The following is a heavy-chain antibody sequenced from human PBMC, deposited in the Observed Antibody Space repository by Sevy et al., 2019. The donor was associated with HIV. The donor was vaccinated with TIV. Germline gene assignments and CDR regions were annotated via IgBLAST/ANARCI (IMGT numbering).Heavy chain of an antibody. CDR3: ARHVHGSGSYYDY. D-gene: IGHD3-10*01. V-gene: IGHV4-39*01. Sequence: SETLSLTCTVSGGSISSSSYYWGWIRQPPGKGLEWMGSINYSGSTYYNPSLKSRVTISVDTSKNQFSLKLSSVTAADTAVYYCARHVHGSGSYYDYWGQGTLVTVSS. J-gene: IGHJ4*02. CDR2: INYSGST. CDR1: GGSISSSSYY.